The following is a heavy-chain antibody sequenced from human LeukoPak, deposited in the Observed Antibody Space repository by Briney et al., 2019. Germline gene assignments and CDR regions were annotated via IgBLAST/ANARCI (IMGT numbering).Heavy chain of an antibody. V-gene: IGHV4-59*01. CDR1: GGSISSYY. CDR2: IYYSGST. Sequence: SETLSLTCTVSGGSISSYYWSWIRQPPGKGLEWIGYIYYSGSTNYNPSLKSRVTISVDTSMNQFSLKLSSVTAADTAVYYCARYCSSTSCTEGFDPWGQGTLVTVSS. J-gene: IGHJ5*02. CDR3: ARYCSSTSCTEGFDP. D-gene: IGHD2-2*01.